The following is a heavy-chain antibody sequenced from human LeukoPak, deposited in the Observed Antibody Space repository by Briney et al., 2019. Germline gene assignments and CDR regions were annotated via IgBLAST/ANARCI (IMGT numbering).Heavy chain of an antibody. CDR2: IGIDSGNT. V-gene: IGHV3-48*01. CDR3: ARGHNYAFDN. CDR1: GFPFIEYS. Sequence: GGSLRLSCTASGFPFIEYSMNWVRQAPGKGLEWISYIGIDSGNTKYADSVRGRFTISADKAKNSLYLQMNSLRVEDTAVYYCARGHNYAFDNWGQGTLVSVAS. J-gene: IGHJ4*02. D-gene: IGHD1-1*01.